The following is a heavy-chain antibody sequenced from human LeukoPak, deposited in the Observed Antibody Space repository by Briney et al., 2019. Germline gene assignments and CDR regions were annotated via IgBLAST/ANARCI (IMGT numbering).Heavy chain of an antibody. CDR1: GYSFTSYG. CDR3: ARSGYLVVTAYDAFDI. D-gene: IGHD2-21*02. V-gene: IGHV1-69*10. Sequence: SVKVSCKASGYSFTSYGISWVRQTPGQGLEWMGWIIPILGIANYAQKFQGRVTMTRDTSTSTIYMELSSLRSEDTAVYYCARSGYLVVTAYDAFDIWGQGTMVTVSS. J-gene: IGHJ3*02. CDR2: IIPILGIA.